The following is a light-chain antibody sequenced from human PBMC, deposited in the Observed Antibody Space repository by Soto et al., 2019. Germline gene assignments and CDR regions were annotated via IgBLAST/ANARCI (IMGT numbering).Light chain of an antibody. Sequence: QSALTQPASVSGSPGQSITISCTGTSSDVGSYNLDSWYQQHPGKAPKLMIYEVSKRPSGVSNRFSGSKSGNTASLTISGLQAEDESDYCCCSYAGSSTVVFGGGTKLTVL. J-gene: IGLJ2*01. V-gene: IGLV2-23*02. CDR1: SSDVGSYNL. CDR2: EVS. CDR3: CSYAGSSTVV.